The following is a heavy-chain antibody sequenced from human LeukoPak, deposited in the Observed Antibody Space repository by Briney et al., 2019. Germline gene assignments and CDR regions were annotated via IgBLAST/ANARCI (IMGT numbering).Heavy chain of an antibody. J-gene: IGHJ4*02. V-gene: IGHV3-23*01. D-gene: IGHD3-3*01. CDR1: GFTFSSYA. Sequence: PGGSLRLSCAASGFTFSSYAMSWVRQAPGKGLEWVSAISGSGGSTYYADSVKGRFTISRDNSKNTLYLQMNSLRAEDTAVYYCAKEWGYDFWSGHYTGSKFDYWGQGTLVTVSS. CDR2: ISGSGGST. CDR3: AKEWGYDFWSGHYTGSKFDY.